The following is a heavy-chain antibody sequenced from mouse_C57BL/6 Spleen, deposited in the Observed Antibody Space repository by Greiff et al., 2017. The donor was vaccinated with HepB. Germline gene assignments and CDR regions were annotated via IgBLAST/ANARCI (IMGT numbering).Heavy chain of an antibody. D-gene: IGHD1-1*01. V-gene: IGHV14-2*01. CDR2: IDPEDGET. J-gene: IGHJ3*01. CDR3: ASRGSSSPFAY. CDR1: GFNIKDYY. Sequence: EVKLQESGAELVKPGASVKLSCTASGFNIKDYYMHWVKQRTEQGLEWIGRIDPEDGETKYAPKFQGKATITVDKSSNTAYLQLSSLTSEDTAVYYCASRGSSSPFAYWGQGTLVTVSA.